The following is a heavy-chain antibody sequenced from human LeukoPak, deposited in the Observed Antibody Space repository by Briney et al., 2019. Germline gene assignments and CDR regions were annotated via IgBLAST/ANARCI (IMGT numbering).Heavy chain of an antibody. D-gene: IGHD3-10*01. CDR1: GFIFSSYS. V-gene: IGHV3-21*01. J-gene: IGHJ4*02. CDR3: KRYPGADYFDY. CDR2: IGPSGGSI. Sequence: GGSLRLSCAPSGFIFSSYSMNWVRQAPGKGLEWVSSIGPSGGSIFYADSVKGRFSISRDNPKNSLYLQMNSLRVEDTSVYYSKRYPGADYFDYWGQGTLVTVSS.